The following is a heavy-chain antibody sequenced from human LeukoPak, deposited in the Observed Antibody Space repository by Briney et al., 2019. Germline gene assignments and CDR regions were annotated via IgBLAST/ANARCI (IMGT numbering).Heavy chain of an antibody. CDR1: GYTFTSND. J-gene: IGHJ3*02. CDR3: VRFASLYSRSWYYAFDI. V-gene: IGHV1-46*01. CDR2: INPSGGST. D-gene: IGHD6-13*01. Sequence: ASVKVSCKASGYTFTSNDIHWVRQAPGQGLEWMGIINPSGGSTSYAQKFQGRVTMTRDTSTSTVYMELSSLRSEDTAVCYCVRFASLYSRSWYYAFDIWGQGTMVTVSS.